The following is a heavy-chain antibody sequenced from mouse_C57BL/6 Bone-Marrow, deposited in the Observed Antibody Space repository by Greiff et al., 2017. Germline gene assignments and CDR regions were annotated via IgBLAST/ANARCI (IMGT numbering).Heavy chain of an antibody. J-gene: IGHJ3*01. CDR2: ISDGGSYT. CDR3: AKLFAY. Sequence: EVMLVESGGGLVKPGGSLKLSCAASGFTFSSYAMSWVRQTPEKRLEWVATISDGGSYTYYPDNVKGRFTITRDNAKNNLNLQMSHLKSEDTAMYYCAKLFAYWGQGTRVTVSA. CDR1: GFTFSSYA. V-gene: IGHV5-4*03.